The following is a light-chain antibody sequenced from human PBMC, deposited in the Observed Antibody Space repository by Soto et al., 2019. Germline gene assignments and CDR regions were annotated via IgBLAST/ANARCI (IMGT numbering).Light chain of an antibody. V-gene: IGLV2-23*01. Sequence: QSALTQPASVSGSPGQSITISCTGTSSDVGSYNLVSWYQQHPGKAPKLMIYEGSKRPSGVSNRFSGSKSGNTASLTISGLQAEDEADYYCCSYAGSSIAVFGGGNQLTVL. J-gene: IGLJ7*01. CDR1: SSDVGSYNL. CDR3: CSYAGSSIAV. CDR2: EGS.